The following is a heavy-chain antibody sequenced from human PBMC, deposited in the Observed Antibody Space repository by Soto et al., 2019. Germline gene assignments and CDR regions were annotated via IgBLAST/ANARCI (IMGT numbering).Heavy chain of an antibody. V-gene: IGHV4-31*03. J-gene: IGHJ4*02. CDR3: ANDIIVIPGAKGLDY. CDR1: GGSISSGGYY. Sequence: PSETLSLTCTVSGGSISSGGYYWSWIRQHPGKGLEWIGYIYYSGSTYYNPSLKSRVTISVDTSKNQFSLKLSSLRSEDTAVYYCANDIIVIPGAKGLDYWGQGALVTVSS. CDR2: IYYSGST. D-gene: IGHD2-2*01.